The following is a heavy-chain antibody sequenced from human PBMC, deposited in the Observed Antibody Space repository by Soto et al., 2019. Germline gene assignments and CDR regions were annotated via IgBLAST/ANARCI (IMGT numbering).Heavy chain of an antibody. CDR2: IGTRSDI. J-gene: IGHJ6*02. V-gene: IGHV3-21*01. D-gene: IGHD3-16*01. Sequence: GGSLRLSCAASGFTFSSYSMHWVRQAPGKGLEWVSSIGTRSDIYYADSVKGRFTISRDNAKNSLSLQMNSMTAEDTAVYYWAGGGTAWPLAYGLDLWGQGTTVTVSS. CDR3: AGGGTAWPLAYGLDL. CDR1: GFTFSSYS.